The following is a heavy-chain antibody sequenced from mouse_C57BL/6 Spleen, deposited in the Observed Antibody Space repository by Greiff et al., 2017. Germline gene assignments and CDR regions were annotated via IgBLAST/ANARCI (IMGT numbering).Heavy chain of an antibody. CDR1: GYTFTSYW. J-gene: IGHJ3*01. CDR3: ARGGIYYDYDGWFAY. V-gene: IGHV1-59*01. Sequence: QVQLQQPGAELVRPGTSVKLSCKASGYTFTSYWMHWVKPRPGQGLEWIGVIDPSDSYTNYNQKFKGKATLTVDTSSSTAYMQRSSLTSEDSAVYYCARGGIYYDYDGWFAYWGQGTLVTVSA. D-gene: IGHD2-4*01. CDR2: IDPSDSYT.